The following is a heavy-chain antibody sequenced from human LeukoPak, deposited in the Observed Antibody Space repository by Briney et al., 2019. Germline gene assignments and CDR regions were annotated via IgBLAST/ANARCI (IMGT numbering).Heavy chain of an antibody. J-gene: IGHJ4*02. CDR1: GGSISSGGYY. Sequence: SQTLSLTCTVSGGSISSGGYYWSWIRQHPGKGLEWIGYIYYSGSTYYNPSLKSRVTISVDTSKNQFSLKLSSVTAADTAVYYCARMAVVVPAATFDYWGQGTLVTVSS. D-gene: IGHD2-2*01. V-gene: IGHV4-31*03. CDR3: ARMAVVVPAATFDY. CDR2: IYYSGST.